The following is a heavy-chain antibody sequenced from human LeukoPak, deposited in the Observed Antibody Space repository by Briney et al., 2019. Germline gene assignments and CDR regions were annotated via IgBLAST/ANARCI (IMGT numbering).Heavy chain of an antibody. J-gene: IGHJ6*03. CDR1: GGSFSGYY. CDR2: INHSGST. V-gene: IGHV4-34*01. Sequence: LETLSLTCAVYGGSFSGYYWSWIRQPPGKGLEWIGEINHSGSTNYNPSLKSRVTISVDTSKNQFSLKLSSVTAADTAVYYCARGLMVRGVIGYYYYMDVWGKGTTVTVSS. CDR3: ARGLMVRGVIGYYYYMDV. D-gene: IGHD3-10*01.